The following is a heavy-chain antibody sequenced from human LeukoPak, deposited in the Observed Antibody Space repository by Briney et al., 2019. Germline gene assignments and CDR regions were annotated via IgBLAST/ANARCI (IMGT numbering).Heavy chain of an antibody. CDR2: IYYSGSA. Sequence: SETLSLTCTVSGGSISSSSYYWGWSRQPPGKGLEWIGSIYYSGSAYYNPSLKSRVTISVDTSKNQFSLKLSSVTAADTAVYYCARQEVYCSSTSCYARGYSYGTFFDYWGQGTLVTVSS. V-gene: IGHV4-39*01. CDR3: ARQEVYCSSTSCYARGYSYGTFFDY. CDR1: GGSISSSSYY. J-gene: IGHJ4*02. D-gene: IGHD2-2*01.